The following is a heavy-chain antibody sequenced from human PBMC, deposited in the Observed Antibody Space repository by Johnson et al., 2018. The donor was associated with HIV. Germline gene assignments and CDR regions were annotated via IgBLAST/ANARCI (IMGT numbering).Heavy chain of an antibody. D-gene: IGHD1-26*01. CDR2: ISSSGSTI. V-gene: IGHV3-48*01. CDR1: GFTFDDSG. CDR3: AKGRIGGGSDAAPDTFDV. J-gene: IGHJ3*01. Sequence: PGGSLRLSCAASGFTFDDSGMSWVRQAPGKGLEWVSYISSSGSTIYYADSVKGRFTISRDNSKNTLYLQMNSLRAEETAVYYCAKGRIGGGSDAAPDTFDVWGQGTMVTVS.